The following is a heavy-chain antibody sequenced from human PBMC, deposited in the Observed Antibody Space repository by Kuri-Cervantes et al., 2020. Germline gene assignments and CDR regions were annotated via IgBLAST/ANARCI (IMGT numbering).Heavy chain of an antibody. Sequence: GGSLRLSCAASGFTFSSYGMHWVRQAPGKGLEWVAVIWYDGSNKYYADSVKGRFTISRDNSKNTLYLQMNSLRAEDTAVYYCAAPGGIVVVPAASFDYWGQGTLVTVSS. J-gene: IGHJ4*02. CDR3: AAPGGIVVVPAASFDY. V-gene: IGHV3-30*02. CDR2: IWYDGSNK. D-gene: IGHD2-2*01. CDR1: GFTFSSYG.